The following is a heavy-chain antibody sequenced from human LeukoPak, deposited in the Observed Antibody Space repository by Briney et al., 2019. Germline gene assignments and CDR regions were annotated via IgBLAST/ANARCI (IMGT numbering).Heavy chain of an antibody. CDR3: ARGLSYYGSGSYYYYYYGMDV. J-gene: IGHJ6*02. D-gene: IGHD3-10*01. V-gene: IGHV1-8*01. CDR1: GYTFTSYD. CDR2: MNPNSGNT. Sequence: ASVKVSCKASGYTFTSYDINWVRQATGQGLEWMGWMNPNSGNTGHAQKFQGRVTMTRNTSISTAYMELSSLRSEDTAVYYCARGLSYYGSGSYYYYYYGMDVWGQGTTVTVSS.